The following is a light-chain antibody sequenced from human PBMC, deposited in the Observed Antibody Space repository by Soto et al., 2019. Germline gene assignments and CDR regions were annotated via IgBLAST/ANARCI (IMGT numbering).Light chain of an antibody. CDR2: DAL. CDR1: QDINNY. V-gene: IGKV1-33*01. J-gene: IGKJ3*01. CDR3: QQYDNLPFT. Sequence: DIQMTQSPSSLSASVGDRVTITCQASQDINNYLNWYQQKPGKAPKLLIYDALNLETGVPSRFSGSGSGTEFTFTINSLQPEDIATYYCQQYDNLPFTFGPGTKVDIK.